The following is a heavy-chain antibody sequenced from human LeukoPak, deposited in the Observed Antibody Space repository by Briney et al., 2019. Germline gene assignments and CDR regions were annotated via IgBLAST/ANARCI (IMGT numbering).Heavy chain of an antibody. V-gene: IGHV3-7*01. CDR3: ARALADSRGYYLGFDY. CDR1: GFTFSSYA. J-gene: IGHJ4*02. Sequence: GGSLRLSCTASGFTFSSYAMSWVRQAPGKGLEWVANINQDGREKYYVDSVKGRFTISRDNAKKSLYLQMNSLRPDDTALYYCARALADSRGYYLGFDYWGQGTPVTVSS. D-gene: IGHD3-22*01. CDR2: INQDGREK.